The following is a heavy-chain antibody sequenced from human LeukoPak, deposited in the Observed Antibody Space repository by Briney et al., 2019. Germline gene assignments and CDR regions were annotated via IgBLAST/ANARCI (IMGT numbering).Heavy chain of an antibody. CDR2: IYTSGST. CDR3: ARFYDFWRVFDY. D-gene: IGHD3-3*01. Sequence: SETLSLTCTVSGGSISSGSYYWRWIRQPAGRGLEWIGRIYTSGSTNYNPSLKSRVTISVDTSKNQFSLKLSSVTAADTAVYYCARFYDFWRVFDYWGQGTLVTVSS. J-gene: IGHJ4*02. V-gene: IGHV4-61*02. CDR1: GGSISSGSYY.